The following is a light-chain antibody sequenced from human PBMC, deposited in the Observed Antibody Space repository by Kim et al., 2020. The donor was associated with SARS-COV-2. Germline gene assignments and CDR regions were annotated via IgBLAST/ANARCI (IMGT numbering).Light chain of an antibody. CDR2: GAS. Sequence: VSQGERATLSCRASQSVSSNLAWYQQKPGQAPRLLIYGASTRATGIPARFSGSGSGTEFTLTISSLQSEDFAVYYCQQYNNWLWTFGQGTKVDIK. J-gene: IGKJ1*01. CDR3: QQYNNWLWT. CDR1: QSVSSN. V-gene: IGKV3-15*01.